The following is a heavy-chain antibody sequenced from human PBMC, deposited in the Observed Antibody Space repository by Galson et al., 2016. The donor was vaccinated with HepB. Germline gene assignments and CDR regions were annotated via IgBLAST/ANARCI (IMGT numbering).Heavy chain of an antibody. CDR1: GGSFSSSA. CDR2: IIPIFDTV. Sequence: SVKVSCKASGGSFSSSAISWVRQAPGQGLEWMARIIPIFDTVDYAQKFQGRVTITADESTITAYMELSSLRSEDTAVYYCARHIVGADHDAFYVWGQGTMVTVSS. J-gene: IGHJ3*01. CDR3: ARHIVGADHDAFYV. D-gene: IGHD1-26*01. V-gene: IGHV1-69*13.